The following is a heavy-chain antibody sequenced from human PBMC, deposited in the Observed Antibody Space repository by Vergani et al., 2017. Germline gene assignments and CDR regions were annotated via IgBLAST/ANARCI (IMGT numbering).Heavy chain of an antibody. J-gene: IGHJ5*02. CDR1: GSSIRSSNYY. Sequence: QLQLQESGPGLVKPSATLSLTCSVSGSSIRSSNYYCCWIRQPPGKGLEWIASIYYSGSTYYNPSLKSRVTISVDTSKNQFSLKLSSVTAADTAVYFCARHSTVEWMVKLGWIDPWGQGILVTVSS. CDR3: ARHSTVEWMVKLGWIDP. D-gene: IGHD6-19*01. CDR2: IYYSGST. V-gene: IGHV4-39*01.